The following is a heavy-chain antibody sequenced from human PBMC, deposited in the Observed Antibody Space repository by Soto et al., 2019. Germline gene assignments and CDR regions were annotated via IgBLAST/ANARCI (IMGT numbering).Heavy chain of an antibody. CDR1: GFTFRTYA. V-gene: IGHV3-23*01. CDR3: ARVGGSGWFDAFDI. CDR2: ISGSGGST. J-gene: IGHJ3*02. Sequence: QPGGSLRLSCAASGFTFRTYALSWVRQAPGKGLDWVSVISGSGGSTDYAGSVKGRFTISRDNSKNALYLQMNSLRAEDTALYYCARVGGSGWFDAFDIWGQGTMVTVSS. D-gene: IGHD6-19*01.